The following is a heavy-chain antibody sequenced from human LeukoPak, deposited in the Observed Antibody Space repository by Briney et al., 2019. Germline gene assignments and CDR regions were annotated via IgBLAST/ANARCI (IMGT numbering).Heavy chain of an antibody. D-gene: IGHD6-19*01. J-gene: IGHJ4*02. V-gene: IGHV3-33*01. CDR2: IWYDGSNK. Sequence: GRSLRLSCAASGSTFSSYGMHWVRQAPGKGLEWVAVIWYDGSNKYYADSVKGRFTISRDNSKNTLYLQMNSLRAEDTAVYYCARDGAVAGTADYWGQGTLVTVSS. CDR3: ARDGAVAGTADY. CDR1: GSTFSSYG.